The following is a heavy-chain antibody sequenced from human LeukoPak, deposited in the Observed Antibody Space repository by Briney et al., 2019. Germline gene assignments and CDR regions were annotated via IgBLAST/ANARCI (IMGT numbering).Heavy chain of an antibody. D-gene: IGHD1-1*01. J-gene: IGHJ4*02. V-gene: IGHV3-23*01. CDR2: ISGSGART. Sequence: GGSLRLSCAASGFTFSSYSMSWVRQAPGKGLEWVSAISGSGARTYYAGSVKGRFTISRDTSKNTLYLQMNSLRAEDTAVYYCARVDTTLSYKLDYWGQGTLVTVSS. CDR3: ARVDTTLSYKLDY. CDR1: GFTFSSYS.